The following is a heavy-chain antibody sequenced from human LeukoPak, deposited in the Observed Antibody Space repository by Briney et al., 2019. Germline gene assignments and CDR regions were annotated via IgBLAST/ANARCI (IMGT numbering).Heavy chain of an antibody. CDR2: ISYDGSNK. D-gene: IGHD3-3*01. Sequence: GRSLRLSCAASGFTFSSYAIHWVRQAPGKGLERVAVISYDGSNKYYADSVKGRFTISRDNSKNTLYLQMNSLRTEDTAVYYCARGVGDFWSGYSSPSSRFDPWGQGTLVTVSS. V-gene: IGHV3-30*04. CDR3: ARGVGDFWSGYSSPSSRFDP. J-gene: IGHJ5*02. CDR1: GFTFSSYA.